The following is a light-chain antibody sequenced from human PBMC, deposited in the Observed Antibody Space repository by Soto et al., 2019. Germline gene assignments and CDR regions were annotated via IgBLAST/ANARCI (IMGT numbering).Light chain of an antibody. Sequence: QSALTQPRSVSGSPGQSVTISCTGTTNDVGNYNYVSWYQQHPSKAPKLMIYGVTKRPSGVPDRFSGSKSGNTASLTISGLQAEDEADYYCCSYAGSYSYVFGTGTKLTVL. CDR1: TNDVGNYNY. CDR3: CSYAGSYSYV. V-gene: IGLV2-11*01. CDR2: GVT. J-gene: IGLJ1*01.